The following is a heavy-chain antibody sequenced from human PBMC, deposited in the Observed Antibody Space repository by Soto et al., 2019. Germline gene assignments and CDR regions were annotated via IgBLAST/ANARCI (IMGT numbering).Heavy chain of an antibody. CDR1: GLIFSDYH. J-gene: IGHJ6*02. CDR2: IRRKANSYTT. D-gene: IGHD6-19*01. Sequence: EVQLVESGGGLVQPGGSLRLSCAASGLIFSDYHMDWVRQAPGKGLEWVGRIRRKANSYTTEYAASVKGRFTISRDDSTTPLYLQVNSLKSEDTAVYYCAMLGGWSGGSSGMDVWGQGTTVTVSS. CDR3: AMLGGWSGGSSGMDV. V-gene: IGHV3-72*01.